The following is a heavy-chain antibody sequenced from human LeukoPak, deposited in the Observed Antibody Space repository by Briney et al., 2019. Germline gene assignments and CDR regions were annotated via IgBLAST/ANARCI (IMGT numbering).Heavy chain of an antibody. CDR2: IIPIFGTA. CDR1: GGTFSSYA. CDR3: ATRGGSGSYSYYYYYMDV. Sequence: EASVKVSCKASGGTFSSYAISWVRQAPGQGLEWMGGIIPIFGTAHYAQKFQGRVTITADESTSTAYMELSSLRSEDTAVYYCATRGGSGSYSYYYYYMDVWGKGTTVTISS. J-gene: IGHJ6*03. V-gene: IGHV1-69*13. D-gene: IGHD3-10*01.